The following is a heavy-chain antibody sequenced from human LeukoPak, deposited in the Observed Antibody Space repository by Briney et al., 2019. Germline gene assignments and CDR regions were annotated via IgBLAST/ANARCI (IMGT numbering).Heavy chain of an antibody. V-gene: IGHV4-34*01. Sequence: SETLSLTCAVYGGSFSGYYWSWIRQPPGKGLGWIGEINHSGSTNYNPSLKSRVTISVDTSKNQFSLKLSSVTAADTAVYYCARLQIGMVRGGYYFDYWGQGTLVTVSS. CDR2: INHSGST. D-gene: IGHD3-10*01. CDR3: ARLQIGMVRGGYYFDY. CDR1: GGSFSGYY. J-gene: IGHJ4*02.